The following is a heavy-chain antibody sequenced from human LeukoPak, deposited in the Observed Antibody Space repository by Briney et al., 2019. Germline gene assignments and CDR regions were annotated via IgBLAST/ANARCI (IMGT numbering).Heavy chain of an antibody. V-gene: IGHV4-59*01. CDR3: ARQLRYFDWHAYYYYYYMDV. CDR1: GGSISSYY. J-gene: IGHJ6*03. Sequence: SETLSLTCTVSGGSISSYYWSWIRQPPGKGLEWIGYIYYSGSTNYNPSLKSRVTISVDTSKNQFSLKLSSVTAADTAVYYCARQLRYFDWHAYYYYYYMDVWGKGTTVTISS. CDR2: IYYSGST. D-gene: IGHD3-9*01.